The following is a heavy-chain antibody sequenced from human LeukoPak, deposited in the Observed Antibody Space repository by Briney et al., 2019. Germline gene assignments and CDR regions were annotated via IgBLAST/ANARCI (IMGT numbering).Heavy chain of an antibody. Sequence: PGGSLRLSCAASGFTFSDYYMSWIRQAPGKGLEWVSSITSGSSYRFYADSVKGRFTISRDNAKNSLYLQMNSLRAEDTAVYYCARDPYSGSYGNYYYYFMDVWGKGTTVTISS. CDR1: GFTFSDYY. J-gene: IGHJ6*03. CDR3: ARDPYSGSYGNYYYYFMDV. V-gene: IGHV3-11*06. D-gene: IGHD1-26*01. CDR2: ITSGSSYR.